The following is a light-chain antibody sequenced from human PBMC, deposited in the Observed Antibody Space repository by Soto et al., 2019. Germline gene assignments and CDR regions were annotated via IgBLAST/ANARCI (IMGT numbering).Light chain of an antibody. Sequence: DIPMTQSPSTRSGSVGDRVTITGRASQTISSWLAWYQQKPGKAPKLLIYKASTLKSGVPSRFSGSGSGTEFTLTISRLQPDDFATYYCQHYNSYSEAFGQGTKLDIK. CDR3: QHYNSYSEA. J-gene: IGKJ1*01. CDR2: KAS. V-gene: IGKV1-5*03. CDR1: QTISSW.